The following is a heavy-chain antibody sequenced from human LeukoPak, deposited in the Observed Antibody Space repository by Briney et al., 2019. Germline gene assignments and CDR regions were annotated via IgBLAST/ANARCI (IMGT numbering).Heavy chain of an antibody. Sequence: HPGGSLRLSCAASGFTFSSYWMSWVRQAPGKGLEWVANIKQDGGETYYVDSVKGRFTISRDNAKNSLHLQMNSLRVEDTAVYYCARDRYFQYWGQGTVVTVSS. J-gene: IGHJ1*01. CDR3: ARDRYFQY. CDR2: IKQDGGET. CDR1: GFTFSSYW. V-gene: IGHV3-7*01. D-gene: IGHD1-14*01.